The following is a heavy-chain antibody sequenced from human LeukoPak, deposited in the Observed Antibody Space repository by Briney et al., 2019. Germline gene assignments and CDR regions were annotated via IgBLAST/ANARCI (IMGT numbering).Heavy chain of an antibody. CDR2: INHRGRT. CDR3: ARGQYDSGGYHYGIRAFYFDY. V-gene: IGHV4-34*01. D-gene: IGHD3-22*01. J-gene: IGHJ4*02. CDR1: GESFSGDF. Sequence: PSETLSLTCGVYGESFSGDFWTWLRQAPGKGLECIGEINHRGRTNYSPSLTGRVTISVDTSMNQFSLQLRSVTAADTALYYCARGQYDSGGYHYGIRAFYFDYWGQGILVTVSS.